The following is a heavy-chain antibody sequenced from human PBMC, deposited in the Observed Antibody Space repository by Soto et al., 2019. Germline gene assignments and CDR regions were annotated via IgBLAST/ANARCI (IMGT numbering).Heavy chain of an antibody. CDR3: PRGSQWLDY. D-gene: IGHD6-19*01. J-gene: IGHJ4*02. CDR1: IGAFSGYY. CDR2: INHGGSI. V-gene: IGHV4-34*01. Sequence: PSETLSRTCAVYIGAFSGYYWSWIRQPPGKGLECIWEINHGGSIHYNPSLKSRVTISAYTAKNQFSLKRRSLTAADTGVYYCPRGSQWLDYWGQGAMVTVSS.